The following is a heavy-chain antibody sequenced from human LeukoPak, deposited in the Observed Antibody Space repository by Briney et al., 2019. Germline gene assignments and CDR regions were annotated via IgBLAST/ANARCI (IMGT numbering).Heavy chain of an antibody. CDR3: ATIYGDYVGPFDY. Sequence: SETLSLTCTVSGGSVSSGSYYWSWIRQPPGKGLEWIGYIYSSGSTNYKPSLKSRVTISKDTSKNQFSLKLTSVTAADTAVYYCATIYGDYVGPFDYWGQGTLVTVSS. J-gene: IGHJ4*02. D-gene: IGHD4-17*01. V-gene: IGHV4-61*01. CDR2: IYSSGST. CDR1: GGSVSSGSYY.